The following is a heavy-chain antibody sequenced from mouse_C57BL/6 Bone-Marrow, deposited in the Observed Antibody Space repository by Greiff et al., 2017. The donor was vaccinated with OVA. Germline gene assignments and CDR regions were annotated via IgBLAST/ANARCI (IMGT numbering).Heavy chain of an antibody. CDR3: AREGVRAMDY. Sequence: EVMLVESGGGLVQPGGSLKLSCAASGFTFSDYYMYWVRQTPEKRLEWVAYISTGGGSTYYPDTVKGRFTLSRDNAKNTLYLQMGRRESEDAARDYCAREGVRAMDYWGQGTSVTVSS. J-gene: IGHJ4*01. D-gene: IGHD2-2*01. V-gene: IGHV5-12*01. CDR1: GFTFSDYY. CDR2: ISTGGGST.